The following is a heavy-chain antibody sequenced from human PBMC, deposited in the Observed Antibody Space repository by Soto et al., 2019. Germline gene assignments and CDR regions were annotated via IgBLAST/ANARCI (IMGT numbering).Heavy chain of an antibody. CDR1: GFTFSSYG. J-gene: IGHJ4*02. CDR2: ISYDGSNK. V-gene: IGHV3-30*18. Sequence: GGSLRLSCAASGFTFSSYGMHWVRQAPGKGPEWVAVISYDGSNKYYADSVKGRFTISRDNAKNTLYLQMNSMRAEDTAVYYCAKVAAAGTDVDYWGQGTLVTVSS. CDR3: AKVAAAGTDVDY. D-gene: IGHD6-13*01.